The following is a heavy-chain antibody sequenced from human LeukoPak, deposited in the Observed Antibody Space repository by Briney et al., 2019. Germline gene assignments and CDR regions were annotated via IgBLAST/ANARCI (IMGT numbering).Heavy chain of an antibody. CDR2: IYHSGST. Sequence: SETLSLTCAVSGGSISSGGYSWSWVRQPPGKGLEWIGYIYHSGSTYYNPSLKSRVTISVDRSKNQFSLKLSSLRSEDTAVYYCATRRMYYYGSGPDLSFDYWGQGTLVTDSS. J-gene: IGHJ4*02. CDR3: ATRRMYYYGSGPDLSFDY. V-gene: IGHV4-30-2*02. CDR1: GGSISSGGYS. D-gene: IGHD3-10*01.